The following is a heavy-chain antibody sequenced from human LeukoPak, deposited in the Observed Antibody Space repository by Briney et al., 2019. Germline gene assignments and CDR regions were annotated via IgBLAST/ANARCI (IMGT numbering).Heavy chain of an antibody. Sequence: PGGSLRLYSAGSGFTFGGYGMHWFRQTPGKGLEWVAVIAYDGSRAFHADSVKGRFTISKDNSKNTMSVQMDDLRAEDTAVYYCTRYNNDHFDYWGQGTLVTVSS. CDR2: IAYDGSRA. V-gene: IGHV3-33*01. D-gene: IGHD1-14*01. J-gene: IGHJ4*02. CDR1: GFTFGGYG. CDR3: TRYNNDHFDY.